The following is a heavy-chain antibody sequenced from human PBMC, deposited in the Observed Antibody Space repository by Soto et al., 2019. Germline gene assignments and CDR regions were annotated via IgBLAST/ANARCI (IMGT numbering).Heavy chain of an antibody. Sequence: QVQLQESGPGLVKPSGTLSLTCAVSGGSISSSNWWSWVRQAQGKGLEWVGEIYQSGSTNYNPSLKSRVTISVDKSKNQFSLKLRSVTAADTAVYYCAREVDDYILVEVDWGQGTLVTVSS. CDR3: AREVDDYILVEVD. J-gene: IGHJ4*02. V-gene: IGHV4-4*02. D-gene: IGHD2-15*01. CDR2: IYQSGST. CDR1: GGSISSSNW.